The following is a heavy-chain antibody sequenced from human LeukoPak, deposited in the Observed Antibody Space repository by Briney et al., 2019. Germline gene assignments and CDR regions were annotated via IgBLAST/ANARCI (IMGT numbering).Heavy chain of an antibody. J-gene: IGHJ4*02. Sequence: ASVKVSCKASGGTFSSYAISWVRQAPGQGLEWMGWINPNTGATNYAQRLQGRVTMTRDTSISTAYMELSSLRSDDTAVYYCARGITISGSGTFDYWGQGTLVTVSS. CDR2: INPNTGAT. CDR1: GGTFSSYA. D-gene: IGHD6-6*01. CDR3: ARGITISGSGTFDY. V-gene: IGHV1-2*02.